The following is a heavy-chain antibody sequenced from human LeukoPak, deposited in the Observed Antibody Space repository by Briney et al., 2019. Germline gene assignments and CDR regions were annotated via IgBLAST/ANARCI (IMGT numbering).Heavy chain of an antibody. D-gene: IGHD6-19*01. CDR2: TSTSGGST. J-gene: IGHJ4*02. CDR3: ARSYSIGWYYFDY. CDR1: GFIFSTYA. V-gene: IGHV3-23*01. Sequence: GGSLRLSCAASGFIFSTYAMSWVRQAPGKGLEWVSSTSTSGGSTYSADSVKGRFTISRDNSKNTLSLQMNSLRADDTAVYYRARSYSIGWYYFDYWGQGTLVTVSS.